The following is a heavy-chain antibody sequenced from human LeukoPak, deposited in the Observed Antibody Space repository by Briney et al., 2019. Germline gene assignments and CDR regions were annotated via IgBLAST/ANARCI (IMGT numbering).Heavy chain of an antibody. D-gene: IGHD5-24*01. CDR1: GYRFTSYW. Sequence: GESLKLSCKCSGYRFTSYWIGWVRQRPGEGLEWMGNIYPGYSDTRHRPSFQGQVTISADKSISTAYLQWSSLKASDTAMYYCARRGDGYVYWGQGTLVTVSS. CDR3: ARRGDGYVY. V-gene: IGHV5-51*01. J-gene: IGHJ4*02. CDR2: IYPGYSDT.